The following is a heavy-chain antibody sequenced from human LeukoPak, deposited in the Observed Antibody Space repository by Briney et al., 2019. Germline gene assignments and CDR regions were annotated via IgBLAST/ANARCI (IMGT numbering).Heavy chain of an antibody. Sequence: PGGSLRLSCAASGFTFDDYAMHWVRQAPGKGLEWVSGISWNSGSIGYADSVKGRFTISRDNAKNSLYLQMNSLRAEDTALYYCAKDMEGGIRGYSGYGPIDYWGQGTLVTVSS. CDR2: ISWNSGSI. D-gene: IGHD5-12*01. V-gene: IGHV3-9*01. CDR3: AKDMEGGIRGYSGYGPIDY. J-gene: IGHJ4*02. CDR1: GFTFDDYA.